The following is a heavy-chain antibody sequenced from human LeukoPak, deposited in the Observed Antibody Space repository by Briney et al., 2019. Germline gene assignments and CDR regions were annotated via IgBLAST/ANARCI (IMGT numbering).Heavy chain of an antibody. J-gene: IGHJ3*02. CDR2: TYYSGST. CDR1: GGSISSSSYY. Sequence: SETLSLTCTVSGGSISSSSYYWGWIRQPPGKGLEWIGSTYYSGSTYYNPSLKSRVTISVDTSKNQFSLKLSSVTAADTAMYYCARDTGGFDIWGQGAMVTVSS. D-gene: IGHD2-15*01. CDR3: ARDTGGFDI. V-gene: IGHV4-39*02.